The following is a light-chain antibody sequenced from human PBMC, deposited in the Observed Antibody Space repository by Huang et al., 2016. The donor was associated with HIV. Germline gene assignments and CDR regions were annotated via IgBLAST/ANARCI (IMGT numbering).Light chain of an antibody. CDR1: QGISNY. CDR2: GAS. V-gene: IGKV1-27*01. J-gene: IGKJ1*01. CDR3: QKYNSAPQT. Sequence: DIQMTQSPSSLSAFVGDRVTITCRASQGISNYLAWYQQTPGKVPKLLRYGASTLQSGVPSRFSGSGSGTDFTLTISSLQPEDVAVYYCQKYNSAPQTFGQGTRVEIK.